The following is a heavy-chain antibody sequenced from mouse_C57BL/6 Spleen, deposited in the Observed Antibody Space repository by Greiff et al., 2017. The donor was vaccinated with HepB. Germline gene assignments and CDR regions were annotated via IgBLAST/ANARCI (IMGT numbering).Heavy chain of an antibody. CDR1: GYTFTDYN. V-gene: IGHV1-18*01. D-gene: IGHD1-1*01. CDR3: ARGPYYYGSSYGFAY. CDR2: INPNNGGT. J-gene: IGHJ3*01. Sequence: EVMLVESGPELVKPGASVKIPCKASGYTFTDYNMDWVKQSHGKSLEWIGDINPNNGGTIYNQKFKGKATLTVDKSSSTAYMELRSLTSEDTAVYYCARGPYYYGSSYGFAYWGQGTLVTVSA.